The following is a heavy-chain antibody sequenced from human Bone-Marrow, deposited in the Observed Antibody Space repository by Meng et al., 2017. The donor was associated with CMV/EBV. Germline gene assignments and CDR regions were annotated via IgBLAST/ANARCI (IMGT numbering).Heavy chain of an antibody. V-gene: IGHV3-23*01. CDR1: GFTFSSFA. J-gene: IGHJ4*02. CDR3: AKHQGFCSGASCYSMDY. CDR2: ISGCGGST. D-gene: IGHD2-15*01. Sequence: GESLKISCAASGFTFSSFAMSWVRQGPGKGLEWVSVISGCGGSTYYADSVKCRFTISRDNSKNTLYLQMNNLSAEDTAVYYCAKHQGFCSGASCYSMDYWGQGTLVTVSS.